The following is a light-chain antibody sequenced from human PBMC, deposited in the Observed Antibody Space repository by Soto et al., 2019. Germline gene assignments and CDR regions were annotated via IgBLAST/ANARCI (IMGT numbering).Light chain of an antibody. V-gene: IGKV1-27*01. Sequence: DIQMTQSPSSLSASVGDRVTITCRASQDISHYLAGYQQKPGKVPRLLIYVASTLQSGVPSRFSGSGSGTDFTLTISSLQPKDGGRYYCQKYNSAPWTCGQGTKVEIK. CDR3: QKYNSAPWT. CDR2: VAS. J-gene: IGKJ1*01. CDR1: QDISHY.